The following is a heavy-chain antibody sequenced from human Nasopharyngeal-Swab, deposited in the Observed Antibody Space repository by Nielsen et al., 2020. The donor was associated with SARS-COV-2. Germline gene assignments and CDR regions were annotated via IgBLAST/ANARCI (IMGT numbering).Heavy chain of an antibody. D-gene: IGHD3-3*01. J-gene: IGHJ6*03. Sequence: SETLSLTCTVSGGSISSYYWSWIRQPPGKGLEWIGYIYYSGSPNYNPSLKSRVTISVDTSKNQFSLKLSSVTAADTAVYYCARGLTHYDFWSGYSHYYYYYYMDVWGKGTTVTVSS. CDR1: GGSISSYY. CDR2: IYYSGSP. CDR3: ARGLTHYDFWSGYSHYYYYYYMDV. V-gene: IGHV4-59*01.